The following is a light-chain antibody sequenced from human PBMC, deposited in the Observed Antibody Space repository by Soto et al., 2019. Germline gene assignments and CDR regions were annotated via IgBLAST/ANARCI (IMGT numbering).Light chain of an antibody. CDR2: EAS. V-gene: IGKV1-5*03. Sequence: DIQLTQSPSTLSASVGDRVTITCRASQSISGSLAWYQQKPGKAPKLLIYEASNLKSGVPSRFSGSGSGTEYTITISSLQRDDSASYYCQQYNGYWTFGQGTKVEIK. CDR1: QSISGS. J-gene: IGKJ1*01. CDR3: QQYNGYWT.